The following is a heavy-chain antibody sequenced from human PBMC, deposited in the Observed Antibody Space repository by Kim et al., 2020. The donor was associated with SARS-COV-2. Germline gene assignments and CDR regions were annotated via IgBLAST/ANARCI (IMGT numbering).Heavy chain of an antibody. CDR3: AKESGSGSYYAWTYYYYGMDV. Sequence: GGSPRLSCAASGFTFSSYGMHWVRQAPGKGLEGVAVISYDGSNKYYADSVKGRFTISRDNSKNTLYLQMNSLRAEDTAVYYCAKESGSGSYYAWTYYYYGMDVWGQGTTVTVSS. J-gene: IGHJ6*02. CDR1: GFTFSSYG. D-gene: IGHD3-10*01. V-gene: IGHV3-30*18. CDR2: ISYDGSNK.